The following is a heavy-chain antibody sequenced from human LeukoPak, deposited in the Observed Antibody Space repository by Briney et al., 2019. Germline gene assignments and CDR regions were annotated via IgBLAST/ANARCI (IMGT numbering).Heavy chain of an antibody. CDR3: ARGVGTKLLWFAESSHIDY. Sequence: GASVKVSCKASGYTFTSYDINWVRQATGQGLEWMGWMNPNSGNTGYAQKFQGRVTMTRNTSISTAYMELSSLRSEDTAVYYCARGVGTKLLWFAESSHIDYWGQGTLVTVSS. V-gene: IGHV1-8*01. D-gene: IGHD3-10*01. CDR1: GYTFTSYD. CDR2: MNPNSGNT. J-gene: IGHJ4*02.